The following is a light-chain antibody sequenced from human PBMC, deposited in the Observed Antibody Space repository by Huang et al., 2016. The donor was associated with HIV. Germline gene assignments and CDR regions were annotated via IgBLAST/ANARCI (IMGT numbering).Light chain of an antibody. CDR2: EAS. V-gene: IGKV3-11*01. CDR1: QSVSSY. Sequence: EIVLTQSPATLSLSPGERATLSCRASQSVSSYLAWYQQKPGQAPRLLLYEASNRASGIPARFSGSGSVTDFTLTISSLEPEDFAVYYCQQRSNWPLTFGGGTKVEIK. CDR3: QQRSNWPLT. J-gene: IGKJ4*01.